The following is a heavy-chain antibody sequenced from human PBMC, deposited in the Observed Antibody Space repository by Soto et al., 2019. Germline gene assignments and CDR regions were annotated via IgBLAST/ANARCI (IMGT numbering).Heavy chain of an antibody. CDR3: ARAGLSGGYSYGYSHYFDY. CDR2: INHSGST. D-gene: IGHD5-18*01. V-gene: IGHV4-34*01. Sequence: PSETLSLTCAVYGGSFSGYYWSWIRQPPGKGLEWIGEINHSGSTDYNPSLKSRVTISVDTSKNQFSLKLSSVTAADTAVYYCARAGLSGGYSYGYSHYFDYWGQGTLVTVSS. CDR1: GGSFSGYY. J-gene: IGHJ4*02.